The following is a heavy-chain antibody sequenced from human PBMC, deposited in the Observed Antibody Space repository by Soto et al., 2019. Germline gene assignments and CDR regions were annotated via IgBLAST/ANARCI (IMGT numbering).Heavy chain of an antibody. Sequence: PSETLSLTCTVSGGSISSYYWSWIRQPPGKGLEWIGYIYYSGSTNYNPSLKSRVTISVDTSKNQFSLKLSSVTAADTAVYYCARAAPRYCSGGSCYSGRAYWGQGTLVTVSS. V-gene: IGHV4-59*08. CDR3: ARAAPRYCSGGSCYSGRAY. CDR2: IYYSGST. CDR1: GGSISSYY. D-gene: IGHD2-15*01. J-gene: IGHJ4*02.